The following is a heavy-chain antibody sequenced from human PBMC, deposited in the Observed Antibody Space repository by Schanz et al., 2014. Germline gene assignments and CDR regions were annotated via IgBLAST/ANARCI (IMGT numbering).Heavy chain of an antibody. V-gene: IGHV3-23*01. CDR3: ARGGPAYYFDD. CDR2: ISGGGGTT. Sequence: EVQLLESGGGLVQPGGSLRLSCAASGFTFSSYAMSWVRQAPGKGLEWVSAISGGGGTTYYADSVRGRITMSRDNSKNTLFLQMNSLRAEDTAVYYCARGGPAYYFDDWGQGTLVTVSS. CDR1: GFTFSSYA. J-gene: IGHJ4*02.